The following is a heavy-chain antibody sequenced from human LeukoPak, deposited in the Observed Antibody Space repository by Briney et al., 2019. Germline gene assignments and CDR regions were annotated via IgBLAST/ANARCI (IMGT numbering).Heavy chain of an antibody. CDR3: ASGRGYSGYQINVFDY. D-gene: IGHD5-12*01. CDR2: INPNSGGT. Sequence: ASVKVSCKASGYTFTGYYMHWVRQAPGQGLEWMGWINPNSGGTNYAQSFQGRVTMTRDTSISTAYMELSRLRSDDTAVYYCASGRGYSGYQINVFDYWGQGTLVTASS. J-gene: IGHJ4*02. V-gene: IGHV1-2*02. CDR1: GYTFTGYY.